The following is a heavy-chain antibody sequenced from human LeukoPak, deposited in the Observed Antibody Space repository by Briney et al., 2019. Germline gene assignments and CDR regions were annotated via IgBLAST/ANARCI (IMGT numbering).Heavy chain of an antibody. D-gene: IGHD2/OR15-2a*01. Sequence: GGSLRLSCAASGFTFSSYAMSWVRQAPGKGLEWVSVIYSGGSTYYADSVKGRFTISRDNSKNTLYLQMNSLRAEDTAVYYCARDFSTEAQYFQHWGQGTLVTVSS. CDR2: IYSGGST. J-gene: IGHJ1*01. V-gene: IGHV3-66*01. CDR3: ARDFSTEAQYFQH. CDR1: GFTFSSYA.